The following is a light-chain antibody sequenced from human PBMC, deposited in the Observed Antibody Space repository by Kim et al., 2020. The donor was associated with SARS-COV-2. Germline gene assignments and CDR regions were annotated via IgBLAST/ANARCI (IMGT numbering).Light chain of an antibody. CDR2: EDN. V-gene: IGLV6-57*04. CDR1: SGSIASNY. J-gene: IGLJ2*01. Sequence: NFMLTQPHSVSESPEKTVTISCTRSSGSIASNYVQWYQQRPGSAPTTVIYEDNQRPSGVPDRFSGSIDSSSNSASLTISGLKTEDEADYYCQSYDSSNPVVFGGGTQLTVL. CDR3: QSYDSSNPVV.